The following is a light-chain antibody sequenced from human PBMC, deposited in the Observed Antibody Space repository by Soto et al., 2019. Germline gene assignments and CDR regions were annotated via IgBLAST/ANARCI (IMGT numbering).Light chain of an antibody. CDR3: NSYAGSNNWV. V-gene: IGLV2-8*01. J-gene: IGLJ3*02. Sequence: QSALTQPPSASGSPGQSVTISCTGTNSDVGGYNYVSWYQQHPGKAPKLMIYEVSKRPSGVPDRFSGSKSGNTASLTVSGLQAEDEADYYCNSYAGSNNWVFGGGTKVTVL. CDR2: EVS. CDR1: NSDVGGYNY.